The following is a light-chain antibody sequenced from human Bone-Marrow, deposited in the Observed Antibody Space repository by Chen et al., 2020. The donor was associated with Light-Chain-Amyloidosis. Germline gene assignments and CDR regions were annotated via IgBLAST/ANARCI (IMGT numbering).Light chain of an antibody. J-gene: IGKJ4*01. CDR1: QSVLYSSNNKNY. Sequence: DIVMTQSPDSLAVSLGERATINCKSSQSVLYSSNNKNYLAWYQQKPGQPPKLLIYWASTRESGVPDRFSGSGSGTDFTLTISRLEPEDFAVYYCQQYGSSPRLTFGGGTKVEIK. CDR3: QQYGSSPRLT. V-gene: IGKV4-1*01. CDR2: WAS.